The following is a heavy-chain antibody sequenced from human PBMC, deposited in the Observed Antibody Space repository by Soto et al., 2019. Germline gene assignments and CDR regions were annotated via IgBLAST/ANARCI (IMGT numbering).Heavy chain of an antibody. Sequence: GESLKISCKGLGNSFNNWIGWVRQMPGKGLEWMGIIYPGDSDTRYSPSFQGQVTISADKSISTAYLQWSSLKASDTAMYYCASPASTRGPPENWGQGTLVTVSS. CDR1: GNSFNNW. CDR2: IYPGDSDT. J-gene: IGHJ4*02. CDR3: ASPASTRGPPEN. D-gene: IGHD3-10*01. V-gene: IGHV5-51*01.